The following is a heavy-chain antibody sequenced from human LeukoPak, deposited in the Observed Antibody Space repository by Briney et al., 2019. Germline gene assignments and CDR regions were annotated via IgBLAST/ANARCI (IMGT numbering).Heavy chain of an antibody. CDR1: GLTFSSDS. D-gene: IGHD3-22*01. CDR3: ARDLSPLRYYYDSSGSIPDY. V-gene: IGHV3-21*01. J-gene: IGHJ4*02. CDR2: ISSSIIYI. Sequence: SLSLSCALSGLTFSSDSMTCVRQAPGKGRKWVSAISSSIIYIYYADYVKGRFTNSRDNDKNSLDLQMNSLRAEDTAVYYCARDLSPLRYYYDSSGSIPDYWGQGTLVTVSS.